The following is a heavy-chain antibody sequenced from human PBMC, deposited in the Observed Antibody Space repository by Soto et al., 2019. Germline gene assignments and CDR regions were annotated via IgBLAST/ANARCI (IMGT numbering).Heavy chain of an antibody. V-gene: IGHV4-4*07. Sequence: QVQLQESGPGLVKPSETLSLTCNVSGGSIRSYYWSWIRQPAGKALEWIGRIYTSGTTNYNPSLKSRVTMLVDTSKNQFSLKLSSVTAADTAVYYCAREGASGFGMDVWGPGTTVTVSS. CDR2: IYTSGTT. CDR3: AREGASGFGMDV. CDR1: GGSIRSYY. D-gene: IGHD1-26*01. J-gene: IGHJ6*02.